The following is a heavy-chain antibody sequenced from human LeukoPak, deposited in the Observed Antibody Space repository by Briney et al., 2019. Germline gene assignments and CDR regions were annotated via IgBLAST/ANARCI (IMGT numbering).Heavy chain of an antibody. D-gene: IGHD6-13*01. CDR1: GFTFSNYA. CDR2: SGGGGDT. CDR3: APSAAAASHG. V-gene: IGHV3-23*01. J-gene: IGHJ4*02. Sequence: GGSLRLSCVASGFTFSNYAMNWVRQAPGKGLEWVSVSGGGGDTCYVDSVKGRFTISRDNSKNTLYLQMNSLRAEDTAVYYCAPSAAAASHGWGQGTLVTVSS.